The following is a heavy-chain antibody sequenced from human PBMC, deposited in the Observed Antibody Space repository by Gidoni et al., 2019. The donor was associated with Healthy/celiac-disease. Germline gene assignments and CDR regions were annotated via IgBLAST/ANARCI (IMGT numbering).Heavy chain of an antibody. J-gene: IGHJ6*03. V-gene: IGHV3-21*01. CDR1: GFTFSSYS. Sequence: EVQLVESGGGLVKPGGSLRLSCAASGFTFSSYSMNWVRQAPGKGLGWVSSISSSSSYIYYADSVKGRFTISRDNAKNSLYLQMNSLRAEDTAVYYCASAAHLLRFLEWLPQTQYYYYYMDVWGKGTTVTVSS. D-gene: IGHD3-3*01. CDR3: ASAAHLLRFLEWLPQTQYYYYYMDV. CDR2: ISSSSSYI.